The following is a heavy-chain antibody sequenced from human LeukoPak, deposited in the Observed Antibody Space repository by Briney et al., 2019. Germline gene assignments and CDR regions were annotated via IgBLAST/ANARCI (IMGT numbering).Heavy chain of an antibody. CDR2: IYYSGSA. Sequence: ESGPGLVKPSETLSLTCTVSGGSISGSSYFWAWIRQPPGKGLEWIGSIYYSGSAYYNPSLKSRVAISVDTSKNQFSLKLSSVTAADTAVYYCARHGNIVIVPAALGFDYWGQGTLVTVSS. J-gene: IGHJ4*02. CDR3: ARHGNIVIVPAALGFDY. D-gene: IGHD2-2*01. V-gene: IGHV4-39*01. CDR1: GGSISGSSYF.